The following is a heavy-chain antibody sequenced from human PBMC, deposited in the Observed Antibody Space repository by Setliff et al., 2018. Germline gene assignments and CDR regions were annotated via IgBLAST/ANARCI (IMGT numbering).Heavy chain of an antibody. CDR2: VYPGDSDT. D-gene: IGHD5-12*01. CDR1: GYSFSNYW. CDR3: ARLLNGYNSYDYYYMDV. J-gene: IGHJ6*03. V-gene: IGHV5-51*01. Sequence: PGESLKISCKGSGYSFSNYWIGWLRQMPGKDLEWMGIVYPGDSDTRYSPSFEGQVTISADKSISTAYLQWSSLKASDSAMYYCARLLNGYNSYDYYYMDVWGKGTTVTV.